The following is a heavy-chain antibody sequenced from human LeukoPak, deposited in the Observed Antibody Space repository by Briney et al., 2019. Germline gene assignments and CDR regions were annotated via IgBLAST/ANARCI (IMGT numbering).Heavy chain of an antibody. CDR2: ISGSGGST. Sequence: GGSLRLSCAASGFTFSSYAMSWVRQAPGKGLEWVSAISGSGGSTYYADSVKGRFTISRDNSKNTLYLQMNSLRAEDTAVYYCARGPTTVVTLYYFDYWGQGTLVTVSS. CDR3: ARGPTTVVTLYYFDY. CDR1: GFTFSSYA. J-gene: IGHJ4*02. V-gene: IGHV3-23*01. D-gene: IGHD4-23*01.